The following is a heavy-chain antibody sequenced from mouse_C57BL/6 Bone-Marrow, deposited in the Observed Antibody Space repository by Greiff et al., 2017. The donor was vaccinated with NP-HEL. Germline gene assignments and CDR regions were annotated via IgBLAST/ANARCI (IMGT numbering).Heavy chain of an antibody. V-gene: IGHV5-6*01. J-gene: IGHJ2*01. CDR3: ARHDGLYYFDY. CDR2: ISSGGSYT. CDR1: GFTFSSYG. Sequence: EVQRVESGGDLVKPGGSLKLSCAASGFTFSSYGMSWVRQTPDKRLEWVATISSGGSYTYYPDSVKGRFTISRDNAKNTLYLQMSSLKSEDTAMYYCARHDGLYYFDYWGQGTTLTVSS. D-gene: IGHD2-3*01.